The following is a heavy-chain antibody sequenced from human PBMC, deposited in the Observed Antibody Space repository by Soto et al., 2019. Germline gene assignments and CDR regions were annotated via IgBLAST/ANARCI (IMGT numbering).Heavy chain of an antibody. V-gene: IGHV3-33*01. CDR2: IWYDGSNK. J-gene: IGHJ6*02. CDR1: GFTFSSYG. D-gene: IGHD6-13*01. Sequence: PGGSLRLSCAASGFTFSSYGMHWVRQAPGKGLEWVAVIWYDGSNKYYADSVKGRFTISRDNSKNTLYLQMNSLRAEDTAVYYCARDLGYSSSWYVYYYYYGMDVCGQGTTVTAP. CDR3: ARDLGYSSSWYVYYYYYGMDV.